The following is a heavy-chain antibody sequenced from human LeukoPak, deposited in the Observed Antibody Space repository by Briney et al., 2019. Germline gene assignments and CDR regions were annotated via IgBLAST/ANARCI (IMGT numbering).Heavy chain of an antibody. CDR1: GDSVSSNSAA. V-gene: IGHV6-1*01. CDR3: ASSTGTTSGSEFDY. Sequence: SQTLSLTCAISGDSVSSNSAAWNWIRQSPSRGLEWLGRTYYRSKWYNDYAVSVKSRITINPDTSKNQFSLQLNSVTPEDTAVYYCASSTGTTSGSEFDYWGQGTLVTVSS. CDR2: TYYRSKWYN. D-gene: IGHD1-1*01. J-gene: IGHJ4*02.